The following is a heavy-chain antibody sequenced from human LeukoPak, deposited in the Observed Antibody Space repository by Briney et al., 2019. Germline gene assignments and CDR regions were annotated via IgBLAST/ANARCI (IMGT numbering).Heavy chain of an antibody. CDR1: GGTFSSYA. J-gene: IGHJ6*02. CDR3: ARDAGERFRRVILYGMDV. D-gene: IGHD3-10*01. V-gene: IGHV1-69*01. CDR2: IIPIFGTA. Sequence: ASVKVSCKASGGTFSSYAISWVRQAPGQGLEWMGGIIPIFGTANYAQKFQGRVTITADESTSTAYMELSSLRSEDTAVYYCARDAGERFRRVILYGMDVWGQGTTVTVSS.